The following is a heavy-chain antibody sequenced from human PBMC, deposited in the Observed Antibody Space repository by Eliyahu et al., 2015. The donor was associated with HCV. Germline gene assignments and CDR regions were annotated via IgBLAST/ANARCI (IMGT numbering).Heavy chain of an antibody. CDR1: GFTFSSYN. Sequence: EVQLVESGGGLVKPGGSLRLSCVASGFTFSSYNMNWVRQGPGKGLEWVASITSGSSYIFYADSVKGRFTISRDNAKNSLYLQMNSLRAEDTAVYYCARYSGTYRDYWGQGTLVTVSS. J-gene: IGHJ4*02. V-gene: IGHV3-21*01. CDR3: ARYSGTYRDY. D-gene: IGHD1-26*01. CDR2: ITSGSSYI.